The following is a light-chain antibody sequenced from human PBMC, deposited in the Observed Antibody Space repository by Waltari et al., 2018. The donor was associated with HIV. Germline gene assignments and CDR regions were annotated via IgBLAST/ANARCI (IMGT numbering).Light chain of an antibody. CDR1: HSIRND. J-gene: IGKJ2*01. CDR3: LQHTIYPRT. Sequence: DIQMNQSPSYLSASVGDRDTNTSWPSHSIRNDLGWYQQRPVEAHKSLIYAASSLQSGVPSRFSGSGVGTRCTLTSSRLHPEDSASFYCLQHTIYPRTFGQATTLEIK. V-gene: IGKV1-17*01. CDR2: AAS.